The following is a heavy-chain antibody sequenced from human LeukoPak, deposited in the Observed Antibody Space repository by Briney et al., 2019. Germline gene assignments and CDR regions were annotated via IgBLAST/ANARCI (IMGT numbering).Heavy chain of an antibody. J-gene: IGHJ3*02. CDR3: ARGGRGAFDI. CDR1: GFTFSDHY. Sequence: PGGSLRLSCAASGFTFSDHYMDWVRQAPGKGLEWVGRTRNKANSYTTEYAASVKGRFTISRGDSKNSLYLQMNSLKTEDTAVYYCARGGRGAFDIWGQGTMVTVSS. V-gene: IGHV3-72*01. CDR2: TRNKANSYTT. D-gene: IGHD3-10*01.